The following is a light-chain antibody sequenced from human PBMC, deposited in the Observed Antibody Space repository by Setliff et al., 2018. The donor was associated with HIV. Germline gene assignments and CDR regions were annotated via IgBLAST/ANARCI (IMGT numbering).Light chain of an antibody. Sequence: LTQPPSASGPPGQSVTISCTGTSGDVGGYDYVSWYQQHPGKAPKLMIYEVNKRPSGVPDRFSGSKSGDTASLTVSGLQAEDEADYFCTSYAGSNTYVFGTGTKVTVL. CDR1: SGDVGGYDY. CDR2: EVN. J-gene: IGLJ1*01. CDR3: TSYAGSNTYV. V-gene: IGLV2-8*01.